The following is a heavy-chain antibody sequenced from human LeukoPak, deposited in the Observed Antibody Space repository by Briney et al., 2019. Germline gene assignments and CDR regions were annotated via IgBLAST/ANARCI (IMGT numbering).Heavy chain of an antibody. CDR2: IIPIFGTA. Sequence: GASVKVSCKASGYTFTSYGISWVRQAPGQGLEWMGGIIPIFGTANYAQKFQGRVTITTDESTSTAYMELSSLRSEDTAVYYCARAILGYCSSTSCYDYFDYWGQGTLVTVSS. CDR1: GYTFTSYG. V-gene: IGHV1-69*05. J-gene: IGHJ4*02. D-gene: IGHD2-2*01. CDR3: ARAILGYCSSTSCYDYFDY.